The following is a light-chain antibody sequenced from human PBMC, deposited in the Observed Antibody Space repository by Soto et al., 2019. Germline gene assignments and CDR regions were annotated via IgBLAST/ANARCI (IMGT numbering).Light chain of an antibody. Sequence: QSALTQPASVSGSPGQSITISCTGTSSDVGGYNYDSWYQQHPGKAPKLMIYDVSNRPSGVSNRFSGSKSGNTASLTISGLQAEDEADYYCSSYTSSSRGVFGTGTKLTVL. J-gene: IGLJ1*01. CDR2: DVS. V-gene: IGLV2-14*01. CDR1: SSDVGGYNY. CDR3: SSYTSSSRGV.